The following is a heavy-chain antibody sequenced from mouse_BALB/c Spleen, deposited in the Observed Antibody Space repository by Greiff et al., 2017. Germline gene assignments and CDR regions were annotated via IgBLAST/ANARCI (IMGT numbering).Heavy chain of an antibody. J-gene: IGHJ1*01. D-gene: IGHD2-2*01. CDR1: GFTFSSYG. CDR2: INSNGGST. Sequence: EVKVVESGGGLVQPGGSLKLSCAASGFTFSSYGMSWVRQTPDKRLELVATINSNGGSTYYPDSVKGRFTISRDNAKNTLYLQMSSLKSEDTAMYYCARKSTMVRDWYFDVWGAGTTVTVSS. CDR3: ARKSTMVRDWYFDV. V-gene: IGHV5-6-3*01.